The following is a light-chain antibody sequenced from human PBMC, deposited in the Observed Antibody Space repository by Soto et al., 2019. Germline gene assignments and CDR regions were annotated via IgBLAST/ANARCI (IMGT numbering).Light chain of an antibody. CDR2: GAS. CDR3: QQYGSSLYT. Sequence: ETVMTQSPATLSVSPGERATLSCRASQSVTSNLAWYQQKPGQAPRLLIYGASSRATGIPDRFSGSGSGTDFTLTISRLEPEDFAVYYCQQYGSSLYTFGQGTKLEIK. J-gene: IGKJ2*01. V-gene: IGKV3-20*01. CDR1: QSVTSN.